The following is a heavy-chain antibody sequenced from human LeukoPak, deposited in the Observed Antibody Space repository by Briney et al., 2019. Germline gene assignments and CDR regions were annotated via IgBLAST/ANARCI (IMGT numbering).Heavy chain of an antibody. Sequence: GGSLRLSCAASGFTFSSYSMNWVRQAPGKGLEWVSSISSSSSYIYYADSVKGRFTIFRDNAKNSLYLQMNSLRAEDTAVYYCARYCSGGSCGFDPWGQGTLVTVSS. V-gene: IGHV3-21*01. CDR3: ARYCSGGSCGFDP. D-gene: IGHD2-15*01. J-gene: IGHJ5*02. CDR2: ISSSSSYI. CDR1: GFTFSSYS.